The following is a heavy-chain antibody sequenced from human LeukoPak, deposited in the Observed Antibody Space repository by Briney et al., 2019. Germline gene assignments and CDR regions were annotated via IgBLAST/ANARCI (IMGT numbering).Heavy chain of an antibody. J-gene: IGHJ4*02. Sequence: SGGSLRLSCAASGFTFSSYAMSWVRQAPGKGLEWVSAISGSGGSTYYADSVKGRFTISRDNSKNTLYLQMNSLRAEDTAVYYCARDLVADYGDKNGDYWGQGTLVTVSS. CDR1: GFTFSSYA. CDR3: ARDLVADYGDKNGDY. V-gene: IGHV3-23*01. CDR2: ISGSGGST. D-gene: IGHD4-17*01.